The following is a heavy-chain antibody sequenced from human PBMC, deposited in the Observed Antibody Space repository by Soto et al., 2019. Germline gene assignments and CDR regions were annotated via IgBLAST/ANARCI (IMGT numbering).Heavy chain of an antibody. CDR3: ARAEYTSFGVVTPYYFDY. CDR1: GFTFSDYY. CDR2: ISSSGSTI. Sequence: GGSLRLSCAASGFTFSDYYMSWIRQAPGKGLEWVSYISSSGSTIYYADSVKGRFTISRDNAKNSLYLQMNSLRAEDTAVYYCARAEYTSFGVVTPYYFDYWGQGTLVTVSS. V-gene: IGHV3-11*01. J-gene: IGHJ4*02. D-gene: IGHD3-3*01.